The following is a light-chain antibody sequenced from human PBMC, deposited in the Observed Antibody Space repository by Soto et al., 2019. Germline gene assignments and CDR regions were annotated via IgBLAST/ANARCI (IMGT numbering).Light chain of an antibody. V-gene: IGKV1-39*01. Sequence: DVHMTQSPSSLSASVGDRVTITCRASQSISGCLNWYQQKPGKAPKLLIFDAFSLQSGVPSRFSGSGSGADYTLTITSLQPEDFATYYCPQSFSTPYTFGQGTTLEIE. CDR3: PQSFSTPYT. CDR1: QSISGC. J-gene: IGKJ2*01. CDR2: DAF.